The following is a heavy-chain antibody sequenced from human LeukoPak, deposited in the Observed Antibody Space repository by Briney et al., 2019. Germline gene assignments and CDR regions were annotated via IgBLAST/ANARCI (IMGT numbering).Heavy chain of an antibody. V-gene: IGHV3-33*06. D-gene: IGHD3-10*01. CDR2: IWYDGNTK. CDR3: AKGRTYGSGSFYMDV. CDR1: GFTFSSYG. Sequence: GRSLRLSCAASGFTFSSYGMHWLRQAPGKGLEWAADIWYDGNTKFYGDFVKGRFTISRDNSKNTVYLQMDSLRAEDTAVYYCAKGRTYGSGSFYMDVWGVGTTVTVSS. J-gene: IGHJ6*03.